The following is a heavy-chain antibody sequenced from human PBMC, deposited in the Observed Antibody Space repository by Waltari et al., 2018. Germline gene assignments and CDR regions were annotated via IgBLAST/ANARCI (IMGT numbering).Heavy chain of an antibody. CDR1: GFPCSDYR. D-gene: IGHD3-9*01. CDR2: ISGSSIYI. CDR3: APLYFDWSSATS. Sequence: EVQLVESGGGLVQPGGSLRLSVAPPGFPCSDYRMNWVRPAPGRGLEWVSSISGSSIYIYYTDSVKGRFTISRDNAGNSLYLQMSSLRAEDTAVYYCAPLYFDWSSATSWGQGTLVTVSS. V-gene: IGHV3-21*02. J-gene: IGHJ5*02.